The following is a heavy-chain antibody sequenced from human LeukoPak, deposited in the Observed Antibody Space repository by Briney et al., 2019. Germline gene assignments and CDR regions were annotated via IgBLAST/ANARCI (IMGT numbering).Heavy chain of an antibody. D-gene: IGHD2-8*02. CDR2: ISGSGGST. J-gene: IGHJ5*02. CDR3: AKDVWWSVS. Sequence: EGSLRLSCAASGFTFSSYAMSWVRQAPGKGLEWVSAISGSGGSTYYAPSVKGRFTISRDNSKNTMYLQINSLRAEDTAIYYCAKDVWWSVSWGQGTLVTVSS. CDR1: GFTFSSYA. V-gene: IGHV3-23*01.